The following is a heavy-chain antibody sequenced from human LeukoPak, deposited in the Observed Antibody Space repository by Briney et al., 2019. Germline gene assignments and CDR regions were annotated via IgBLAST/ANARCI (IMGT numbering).Heavy chain of an antibody. J-gene: IGHJ6*03. CDR2: IYYNGST. V-gene: IGHV4-59*01. CDR1: GGSISSYY. Sequence: SETLSLTCTVSGGSISSYYWSWIRQPPGKGLEWIGYIYYNGSTNYNPSLKSRVTISVDTSKNQFSLKLSSVTAADTAVYYCARTTQYYYYMDVWGKGTTVTVSS. D-gene: IGHD1-1*01. CDR3: ARTTQYYYYMDV.